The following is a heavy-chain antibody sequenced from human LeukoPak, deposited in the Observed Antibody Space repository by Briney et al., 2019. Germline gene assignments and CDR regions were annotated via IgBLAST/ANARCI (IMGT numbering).Heavy chain of an antibody. Sequence: GGSLRLSCAASGFTFSSYSMNWVRQAPGKGLEWVSYISSISSTIYYADSVKGRFTISRDNSKNTLSLQMNSLRAEDTAVYYCAKGIELWLTYFDHWGQGTLVTASS. D-gene: IGHD5-18*01. CDR2: ISSISSTI. CDR3: AKGIELWLTYFDH. J-gene: IGHJ4*02. V-gene: IGHV3-48*01. CDR1: GFTFSSYS.